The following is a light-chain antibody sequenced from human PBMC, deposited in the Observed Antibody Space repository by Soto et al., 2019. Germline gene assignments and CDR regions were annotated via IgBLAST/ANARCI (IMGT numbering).Light chain of an antibody. V-gene: IGKV3-20*01. CDR2: GAS. J-gene: IGKJ1*01. Sequence: VLPQSPATLSLSPGERATLSFRASQSVSNNYLAWYQQKPGQAPRLLIYGASNRATGIPDRFSGSGSGTDFTLTISRLEPEDFAVYYCQQYGSSGTFGQGTKVDI. CDR3: QQYGSSGT. CDR1: QSVSNNY.